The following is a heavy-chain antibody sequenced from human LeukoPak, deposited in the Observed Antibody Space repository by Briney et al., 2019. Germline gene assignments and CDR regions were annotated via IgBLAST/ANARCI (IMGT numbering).Heavy chain of an antibody. CDR2: IYSGGNT. J-gene: IGHJ4*01. CDR1: GFTVSSNY. D-gene: IGHD6-19*01. CDR3: ARDGSSGWYPH. Sequence: PGGSLRLSCAASGFTVSSNYMSWVRQAPGKGLEWVSIIYSGGNTDYADSVKGRFIISRDSSKNTLSLQMNSLRVEDTAVYYCARDGSSGWYPHWGQGTLVTVSS. V-gene: IGHV3-53*01.